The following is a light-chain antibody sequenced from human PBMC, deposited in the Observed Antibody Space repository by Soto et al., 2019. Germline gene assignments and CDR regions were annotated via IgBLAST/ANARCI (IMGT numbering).Light chain of an antibody. CDR1: GSDIGGYNY. CDR3: STYTSSSTGV. J-gene: IGLJ1*01. Sequence: SALTQPASMTGDPALSSNISCPGTGSDIGGYNYVPWYQQHQGKAPNLMIYGVSNRPSGVSNRFSGSKSGKTASLTISGLQAEDEADYYCSTYTSSSTGVFGTGTK. V-gene: IGLV2-14*01. CDR2: GVS.